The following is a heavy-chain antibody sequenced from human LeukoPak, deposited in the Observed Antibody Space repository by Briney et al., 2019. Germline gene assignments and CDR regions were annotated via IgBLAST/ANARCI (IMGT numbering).Heavy chain of an antibody. V-gene: IGHV4-39*07. CDR1: GGSISSSSYY. CDR2: IYYSGSA. D-gene: IGHD3-22*01. J-gene: IGHJ6*03. Sequence: SETLSLTCNVSGGSISSSSYYWGWIRQPPGKGLEWIGSIYYSGSAYYNPSLKSRVTISVDTSKNQVSLKLSSVTAADTAVYYCARAGSGYYYDSSGYYDPGPRHYYMDVWDKGTTVTVSS. CDR3: ARAGSGYYYDSSGYYDPGPRHYYMDV.